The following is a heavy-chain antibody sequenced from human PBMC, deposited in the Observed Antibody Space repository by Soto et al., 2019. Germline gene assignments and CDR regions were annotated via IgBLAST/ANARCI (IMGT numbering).Heavy chain of an antibody. CDR3: ESHYGSGIYYYGMDV. D-gene: IGHD3-10*01. CDR1: GYTFTSYA. Sequence: ASVKVSCKASGYTFTSYAMHWVRQAPGQRLEWMGWINAGNGNTKYSQKFQGRVTITRDTSASTAYMELSSLRSEDTAVYYCESHYGSGIYYYGMDVWGQGTTVTVSS. J-gene: IGHJ6*02. V-gene: IGHV1-3*01. CDR2: INAGNGNT.